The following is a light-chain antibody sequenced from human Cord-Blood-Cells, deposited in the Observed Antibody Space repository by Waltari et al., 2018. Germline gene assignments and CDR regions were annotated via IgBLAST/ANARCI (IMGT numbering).Light chain of an antibody. CDR1: SPRSYY. CDR3: NSRDSSGKR. Sequence: SSELTQDPAVSVALGQTVRITCQGDSPRSYYASWYQQKPGQAPVLVIYGKNNRPSGIPDRFSGSSSGNTASLTITGAQAEDEADYYCNSRDSSGKRFGGGTKLTVL. V-gene: IGLV3-19*01. CDR2: GKN. J-gene: IGLJ2*01.